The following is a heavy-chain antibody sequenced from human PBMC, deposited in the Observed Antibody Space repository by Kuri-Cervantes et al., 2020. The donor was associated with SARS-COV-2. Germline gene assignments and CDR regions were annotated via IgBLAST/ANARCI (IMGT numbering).Heavy chain of an antibody. CDR2: IYYSGST. D-gene: IGHD3-3*01. CDR1: GGSISSSSYY. J-gene: IGHJ3*02. V-gene: IGHV4-39*07. Sequence: SETLSLTCTVSGGSISSSSYYWGWIRQPPGKGLEWIGYIYYSGSTYYDPSLKSRVTISVDTSKNQFSLKLSSVTAADTAVYYCARSSGVVTGDAFDIWGQGTMVTVSS. CDR3: ARSSGVVTGDAFDI.